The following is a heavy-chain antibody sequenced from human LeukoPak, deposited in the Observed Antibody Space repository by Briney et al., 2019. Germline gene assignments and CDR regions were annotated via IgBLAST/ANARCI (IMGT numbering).Heavy chain of an antibody. CDR1: GFTFSSYA. Sequence: GGSLRLSCAASGFTFSSYAMSWVRQAPGKGPEWVSAISGSGGTTYYADSVKGRFTISRDNSKNTLYLQMNSLRAEDTAVYYCTKVGSYYGSGSDLDYWGQGTLVTVSS. V-gene: IGHV3-23*01. J-gene: IGHJ4*02. D-gene: IGHD3-10*01. CDR3: TKVGSYYGSGSDLDY. CDR2: ISGSGGTT.